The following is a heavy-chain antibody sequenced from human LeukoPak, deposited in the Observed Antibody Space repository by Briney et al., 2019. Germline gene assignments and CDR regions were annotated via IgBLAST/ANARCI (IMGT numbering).Heavy chain of an antibody. CDR3: ARRPGPKIWSGYYSDY. CDR2: ISSSSSYI. D-gene: IGHD3-3*01. Sequence: GGSLRLSCAASGFTFSSYSMNRVRQAPGKGLEWVSSISSSSSYIYYADSVKGRFTISRDNAKNSLYLQMNSLRAEDTAVYYCARRPGPKIWSGYYSDYWGQGTLVTVSS. J-gene: IGHJ4*02. CDR1: GFTFSSYS. V-gene: IGHV3-21*01.